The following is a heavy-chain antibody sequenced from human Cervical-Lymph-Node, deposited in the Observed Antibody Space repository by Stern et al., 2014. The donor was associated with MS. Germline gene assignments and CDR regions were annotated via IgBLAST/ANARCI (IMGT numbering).Heavy chain of an antibody. CDR1: GGTFSSDV. Sequence: QVQLVKSGAEVKKPGSSVKVSCKASGGTFSSDVISWGRQAPGQGFDWMGGIIPTFGTTNYAQKFQGRVKITADESMSTAYMELSSLRSEDTALYYCATTFRWGQGTLITVSS. CDR3: ATTFR. CDR2: IIPTFGTT. J-gene: IGHJ4*02. V-gene: IGHV1-69*01. D-gene: IGHD3-16*01.